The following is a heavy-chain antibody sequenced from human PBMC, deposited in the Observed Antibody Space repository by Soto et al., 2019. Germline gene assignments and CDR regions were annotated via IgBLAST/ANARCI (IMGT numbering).Heavy chain of an antibody. J-gene: IGHJ3*02. Sequence: ASVKVSCKVSGYTLTELSMHWVRQAPGKGLEWMGGFDPEDGETIYAQKFQGRVTMTEDTSTDTAYMELSSLRSEDTAVYYCETGYCSGGSCYADDAFDIWGQGTMVTVSS. D-gene: IGHD2-15*01. CDR1: GYTLTELS. CDR3: ETGYCSGGSCYADDAFDI. CDR2: FDPEDGET. V-gene: IGHV1-24*01.